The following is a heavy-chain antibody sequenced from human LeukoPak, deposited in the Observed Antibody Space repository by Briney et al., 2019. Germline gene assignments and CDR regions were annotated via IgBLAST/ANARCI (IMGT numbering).Heavy chain of an antibody. Sequence: PGGSLRLSCAASGFTFSSYSMNWVRQAPGKGLEWVSSISSSSYIYYADSVKGRFTISRDNAKNSLYLQMDSLRAEDTAVYYCARDLRFRLTEFDYWGQGTLVTVSS. CDR3: ARDLRFRLTEFDY. V-gene: IGHV3-21*01. J-gene: IGHJ4*02. CDR2: ISSSSYI. D-gene: IGHD4-17*01. CDR1: GFTFSSYS.